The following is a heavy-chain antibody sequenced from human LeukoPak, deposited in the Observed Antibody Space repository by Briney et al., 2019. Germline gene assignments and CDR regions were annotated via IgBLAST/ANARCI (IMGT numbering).Heavy chain of an antibody. CDR3: ARDARPLYDYVWGSYRYISHFDY. D-gene: IGHD3-16*02. J-gene: IGHJ4*02. V-gene: IGHV3-74*01. CDR1: GFTFSNYW. CDR2: INSDGSST. Sequence: GGSLRLSCAASGFTFSNYWMHWVRQAPGKGLVWVSRINSDGSSTSYADSVKGRFTISRDNAKNTLYLQMDSLRAEDTAVYYCARDARPLYDYVWGSYRYISHFDYWGQGTLVTVSS.